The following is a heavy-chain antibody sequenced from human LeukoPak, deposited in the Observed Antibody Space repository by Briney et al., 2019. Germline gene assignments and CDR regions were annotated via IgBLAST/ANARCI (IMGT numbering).Heavy chain of an antibody. D-gene: IGHD1-26*01. V-gene: IGHV4-39*01. Sequence: SETLSLNCTVSGGSISSSSYYWGWIRQPPGKGLEWIGSIYYSGSTYYNPSLKSRVTISVDTSKNQFSLKLSSVTAADTAVYYCARHEFVGATVFDYWGQGTLVTVSS. J-gene: IGHJ4*02. CDR3: ARHEFVGATVFDY. CDR1: GGSISSSSYY. CDR2: IYYSGST.